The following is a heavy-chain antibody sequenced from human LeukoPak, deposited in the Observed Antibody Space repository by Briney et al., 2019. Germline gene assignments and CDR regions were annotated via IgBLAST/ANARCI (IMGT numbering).Heavy chain of an antibody. V-gene: IGHV3-48*03. Sequence: GGSLRLSCAASGFTFSSYEMNWVRQAPGKGLEWVSYISSSGSTIYYEDSVKGRFTISRDNAKNSLYLQMNSLRAEDTAVYYCARDRIKSGSYYFDYWGQGTLVTVSS. CDR1: GFTFSSYE. CDR3: ARDRIKSGSYYFDY. CDR2: ISSSGSTI. D-gene: IGHD1-26*01. J-gene: IGHJ4*02.